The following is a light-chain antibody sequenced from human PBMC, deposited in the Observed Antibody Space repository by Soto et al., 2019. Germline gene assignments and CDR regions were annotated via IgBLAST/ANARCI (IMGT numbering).Light chain of an antibody. CDR1: NSNIGSYP. CDR3: AVWDDRLNGPV. Sequence: QPVLTQPPSASGTPGQRVTISCSGSNSNIGSYPVNWYQQLPGTAPRILVYSNNQRPSGVPDRFSASESGTAASLAISGLHFEDEADYYCAVWDDRLNGPVFGGGTKLTVL. CDR2: SNN. J-gene: IGLJ2*01. V-gene: IGLV1-44*01.